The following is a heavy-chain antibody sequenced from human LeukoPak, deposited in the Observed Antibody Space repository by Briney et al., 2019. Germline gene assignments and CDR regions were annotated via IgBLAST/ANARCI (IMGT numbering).Heavy chain of an antibody. CDR3: ASTRLYYYDSSGYNFDY. CDR1: GGSISSGGYY. D-gene: IGHD3-22*01. CDR2: IYYSGST. J-gene: IGHJ4*02. V-gene: IGHV4-61*08. Sequence: SETLSLTCTVSGGSISSGGYYWSWIRQHPGKGLEWIGYIYYSGSTNYNPSLKSRVTISVDTSKNQFSLKLSSVTAADTAVYYCASTRLYYYDSSGYNFDYWGQGTLVTVSS.